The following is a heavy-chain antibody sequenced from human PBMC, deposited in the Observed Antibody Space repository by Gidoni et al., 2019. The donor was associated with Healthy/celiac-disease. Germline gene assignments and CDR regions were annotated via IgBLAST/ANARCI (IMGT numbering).Heavy chain of an antibody. D-gene: IGHD1-26*01. CDR1: GFTFSDYY. V-gene: IGHV3-11*06. CDR2: ISSSSSYT. CDR3: ARVGSGSYHFDY. J-gene: IGHJ4*02. Sequence: QLQLVQSGGGLFTLGGSLRLPCSASGFTFSDYYMSWIRQAPGKGLEWVSYISSSSSYTNYADSVKGRFTISRDNAKNSLYLQMNSLRAEDTAVYYCARVGSGSYHFDYWGQGTLVTVSS.